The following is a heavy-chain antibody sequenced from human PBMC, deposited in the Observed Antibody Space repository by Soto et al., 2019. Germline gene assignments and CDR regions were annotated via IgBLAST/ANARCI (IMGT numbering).Heavy chain of an antibody. CDR1: GFNFTKFA. Sequence: EVLLLESGRGVVQPGGSLRLSCVASGFNFTKFAMAWVRQASGEGLEWVSGISCCGGSTPYADSVKGLFSTARDDAKNTLSLQMNRLRVEDTAQYFCAKADGEQWLIPHLDNWGQGTLVT. CDR3: AKADGEQWLIPHLDN. D-gene: IGHD6-19*01. V-gene: IGHV3-23*01. J-gene: IGHJ4*02. CDR2: ISCCGGST.